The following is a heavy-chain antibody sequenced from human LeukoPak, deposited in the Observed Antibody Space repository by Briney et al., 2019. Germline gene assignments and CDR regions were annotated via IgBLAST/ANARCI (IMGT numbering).Heavy chain of an antibody. D-gene: IGHD2-21*01. V-gene: IGHV4-59*01. CDR2: IYYSGST. CDR3: PGEDGIRDKYGMDV. Sequence: PSETLSLTCTVSGGSISRYYWSCIRPPPGKGLEWIGYIYYSGSTNYNPSLKSRVTISVDTSKNQFSLKLSSVTAADTAVYFCPGEDGIRDKYGMDVWGQGTTVTVSS. CDR1: GGSISRYY. J-gene: IGHJ6*02.